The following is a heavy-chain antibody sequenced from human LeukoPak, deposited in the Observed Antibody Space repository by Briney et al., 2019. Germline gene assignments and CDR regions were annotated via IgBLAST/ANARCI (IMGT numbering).Heavy chain of an antibody. Sequence: SETLSLTCAVFGGSFSGHYWTWIRQPPGKGLEWIGEINHSGGTNYNPSLKSRVTISVDTSKNQFSLKLSSLTAADTAVYYCARPTSWVNCFDPWGQGTLVTVSS. CDR2: INHSGGT. D-gene: IGHD4-11*01. V-gene: IGHV4-34*01. J-gene: IGHJ5*02. CDR1: GGSFSGHY. CDR3: ARPTSWVNCFDP.